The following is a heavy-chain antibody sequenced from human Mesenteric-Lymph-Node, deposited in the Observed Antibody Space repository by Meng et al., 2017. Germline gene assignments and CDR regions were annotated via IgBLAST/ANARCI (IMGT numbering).Heavy chain of an antibody. V-gene: IGHV1-8*03. D-gene: IGHD1-1*01. J-gene: IGHJ6*02. CDR2: MNPNSGNT. CDR1: GGTFSSYA. Sequence: ASVKVSCKASGGTFSSYAISWVRQAPGQGLEWMGWMNPNSGNTGYAQKFQGRVTITRNTSISTAYMELSSLRSEDTAVYYCARDLLEPDWIYYYYYYGMDVWGQGTTVTVSS. CDR3: ARDLLEPDWIYYYYYYGMDV.